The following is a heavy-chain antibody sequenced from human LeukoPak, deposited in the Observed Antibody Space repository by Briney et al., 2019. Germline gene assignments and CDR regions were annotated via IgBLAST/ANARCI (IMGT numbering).Heavy chain of an antibody. CDR1: EFTFNYAW. CDR2: TVSEIDGGTT. D-gene: IGHD1-7*01. Sequence: GGSLRLSCAASEFTFNYAWMSWVRQVPGKGLEWVGQTVSEIDGGTTDYAAPVKGRFTISRDDSKSTLYLQMNSLKIEDTAVYYCTTDEDWNYARKDVWGQGATVIVSS. CDR3: TTDEDWNYARKDV. J-gene: IGHJ6*02. V-gene: IGHV3-15*04.